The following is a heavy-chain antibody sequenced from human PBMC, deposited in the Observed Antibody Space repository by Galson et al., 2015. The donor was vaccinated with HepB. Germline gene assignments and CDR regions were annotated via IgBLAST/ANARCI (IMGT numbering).Heavy chain of an antibody. Sequence: SLRLSCAASGFTFATYAMSWVRQAPGKGLEWVAGISASDGAAYYADSVKGRFTISRDTSKRTVSLQMNRLRADDTAVYYCAKDTGAVAGRFGSWGHGTLVPVYS. J-gene: IGHJ5*01. CDR3: AKDTGAVAGRFGS. CDR1: GFTFATYA. V-gene: IGHV3-23*01. D-gene: IGHD6-19*01. CDR2: ISASDGAA.